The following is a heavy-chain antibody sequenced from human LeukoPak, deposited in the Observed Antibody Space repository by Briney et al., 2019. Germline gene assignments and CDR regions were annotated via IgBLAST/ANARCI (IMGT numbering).Heavy chain of an antibody. CDR1: GFTFSSYE. V-gene: IGHV3-48*03. Sequence: GGSLRLSCAASGFTFSSYEMNWVRQAPGKGLEWVSYISSSGSTIYYADSVKGRFTISRDNARNSLYLQMNSLRAEDTAVYYCARDVPSSGWQPFDYWGQGTLVTVSS. D-gene: IGHD6-19*01. J-gene: IGHJ4*02. CDR2: ISSSGSTI. CDR3: ARDVPSSGWQPFDY.